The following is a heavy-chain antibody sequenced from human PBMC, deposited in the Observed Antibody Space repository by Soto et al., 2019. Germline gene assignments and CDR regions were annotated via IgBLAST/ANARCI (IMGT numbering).Heavy chain of an antibody. V-gene: IGHV4-30-4*01. CDR3: ARIGGSGSYYTLDYYYGMDV. CDR1: GGSISSGDYY. J-gene: IGHJ6*02. Sequence: SETLSLTCTVSGGSISSGDYYWSWIRQPPGKGLEWIGYIYYSGSTYYNPSLKSRVTISVDTSKNQFSLKLSSVTAADTAVYYCARIGGSGSYYTLDYYYGMDVWGQGTTVTVSS. CDR2: IYYSGST. D-gene: IGHD3-10*01.